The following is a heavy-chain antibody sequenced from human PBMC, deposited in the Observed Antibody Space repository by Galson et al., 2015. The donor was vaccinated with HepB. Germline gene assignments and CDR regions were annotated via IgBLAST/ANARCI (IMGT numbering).Heavy chain of an antibody. CDR3: ARGMVAFGFGEEDY. Sequence: SLRLSCAASGFTFSSYSMDWVRQAPGKGLEWVSYISSSSSTIYYADSVKGRLTISRDNAKNSLYLQMNSLRDEDTAVYYCARGMVAFGFGEEDYWGQGTLVTVSS. D-gene: IGHD3-10*01. CDR2: ISSSSSTI. CDR1: GFTFSSYS. V-gene: IGHV3-48*02. J-gene: IGHJ4*02.